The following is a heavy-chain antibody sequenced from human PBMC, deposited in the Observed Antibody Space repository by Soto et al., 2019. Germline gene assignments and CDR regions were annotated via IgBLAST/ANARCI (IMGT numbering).Heavy chain of an antibody. Sequence: PGGSLRLSCTTSGFTFSRYAMTWVRQAPGKGLESVSAIRGSGDDTFYADSVEGRFTISRDNSKNTLYLQMNNLRAEDTAVYYCAKDGSPCRSGGDCFYYFDYWGQGALVTVSS. CDR2: IRGSGDDT. CDR1: GFTFSRYA. CDR3: AKDGSPCRSGGDCFYYFDY. V-gene: IGHV3-23*01. J-gene: IGHJ4*02. D-gene: IGHD2-21*01.